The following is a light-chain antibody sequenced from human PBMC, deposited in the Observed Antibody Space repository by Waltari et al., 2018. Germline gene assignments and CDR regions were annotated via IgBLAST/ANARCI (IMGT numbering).Light chain of an antibody. Sequence: DTVMTHSPGTLSVSPGDCAILSCRASQSVGSELAWYQQRPGQTPRLLIYGASTRVTGLPARFSGSGSGTEFTLTISSLQSEDFGLYYCQQYDNWPLTFGGGTKVEIK. J-gene: IGKJ4*01. CDR2: GAS. CDR3: QQYDNWPLT. CDR1: QSVGSE. V-gene: IGKV3-15*01.